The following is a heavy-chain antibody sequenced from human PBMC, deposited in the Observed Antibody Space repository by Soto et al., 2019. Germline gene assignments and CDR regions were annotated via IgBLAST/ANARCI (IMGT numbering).Heavy chain of an antibody. V-gene: IGHV3-48*03. Sequence: GGSLRLSCAASGFTFSSYEMNWVRQAPGKGLEWVSYISSSGSTIYYADSVKGRFTISRDNAKNSLYLQMNSLRAEDTAVYYCVRADYIVATTDYYYYYGMDVWGQGTTVTVSS. D-gene: IGHD5-12*01. J-gene: IGHJ6*02. CDR3: VRADYIVATTDYYYYYGMDV. CDR1: GFTFSSYE. CDR2: ISSSGSTI.